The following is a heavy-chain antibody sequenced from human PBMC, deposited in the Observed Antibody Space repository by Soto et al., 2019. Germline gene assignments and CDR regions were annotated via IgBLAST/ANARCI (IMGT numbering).Heavy chain of an antibody. D-gene: IGHD5-12*01. V-gene: IGHV1-3*01. J-gene: IGHJ4*02. CDR1: GYTFTSYA. CDR3: ARDASCYDPGRDY. Sequence: QVQLVQSGAEVKKPGASVKVSCKASGYTFTSYAMHWVRQAPGQRLEWMGWINAGNGNTKYSQKFQGRVTITRDTSASTAYMELSSLRSEDTAVYYCARDASCYDPGRDYWGQGTLVTGSS. CDR2: INAGNGNT.